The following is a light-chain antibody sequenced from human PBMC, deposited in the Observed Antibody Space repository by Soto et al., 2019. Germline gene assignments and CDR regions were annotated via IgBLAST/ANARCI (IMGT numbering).Light chain of an antibody. J-gene: IGKJ5*01. V-gene: IGKV2-28*01. Sequence: DIVVTQSPLSLPVTPGEPASISCRSSQSLLHTNGKKYMDWYLQKPGQSPQLLIYLGSNRASGVPDRFSDSGSGTDFSLKISRVEAEDVGVYYCMQALQTPITFGQGTRLEIK. CDR3: MQALQTPIT. CDR2: LGS. CDR1: QSLLHTNGKKY.